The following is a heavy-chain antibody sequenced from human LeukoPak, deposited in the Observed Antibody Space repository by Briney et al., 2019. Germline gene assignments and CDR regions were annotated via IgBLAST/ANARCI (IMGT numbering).Heavy chain of an antibody. CDR1: GFTFSTYW. Sequence: GGSLRLSCAASGFTFSTYWMHWVRQAPGKGLVWVSRIKSDGSTNYADSVKGRFTISRDNAKNTLSLQMNSLRPEDTGVYYCARAPSEIGGYYPENFRHWGKGTLVTVSS. CDR3: ARAPSEIGGYYPENFRH. CDR2: IKSDGST. V-gene: IGHV3-74*01. D-gene: IGHD3-3*01. J-gene: IGHJ1*01.